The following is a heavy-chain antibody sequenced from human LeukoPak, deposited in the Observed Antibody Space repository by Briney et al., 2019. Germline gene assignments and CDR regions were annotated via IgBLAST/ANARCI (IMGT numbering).Heavy chain of an antibody. J-gene: IGHJ5*02. CDR2: INPNTGGT. CDR3: ARDNSVGDSAWWFDP. CDR1: GYTFTGYY. Sequence: ASVKVSCKASGYTFTGYYIHWVRQAPGQGLEWMGWINPNTGGTNYAQKFQGRVTMTRDTSISTAYMEISRVTSDDTAVYYCARDNSVGDSAWWFDPWGQGTLVTVSS. D-gene: IGHD5-12*01. V-gene: IGHV1-2*02.